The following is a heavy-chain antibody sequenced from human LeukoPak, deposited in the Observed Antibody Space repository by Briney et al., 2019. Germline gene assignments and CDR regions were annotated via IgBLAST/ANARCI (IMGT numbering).Heavy chain of an antibody. CDR3: ARAHMARGVNNWFDP. D-gene: IGHD3-10*01. CDR1: GYTFTSYA. CDR2: INAGNGNT. J-gene: IGHJ5*02. V-gene: IGHV1-3*01. Sequence: ASVKISCKASGYTFTSYAMHWVRQAPGQRLEWMGWINAGNGNTKYSQKFQGRVTITRDTSASTAYMELSSLRSEDTAVYYCARAHMARGVNNWFDPWGQGTLVTVSS.